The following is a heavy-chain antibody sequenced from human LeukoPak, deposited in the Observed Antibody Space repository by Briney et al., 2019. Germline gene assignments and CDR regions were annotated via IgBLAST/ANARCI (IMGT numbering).Heavy chain of an antibody. CDR2: IHYSGST. CDR3: ARHPSGSSFDY. V-gene: IGHV4-39*01. J-gene: IGHJ4*02. Sequence: SETLSLTCTVSGGSISSSSYYWGWIRQPPGKGPEWIGTIHYSGSTYYNPSLKSRVNISIDTSKHQFSLMLSSVTAAYTAVYYCARHPSGSSFDYWGQGTLVTVSS. D-gene: IGHD1-26*01. CDR1: GGSISSSSYY.